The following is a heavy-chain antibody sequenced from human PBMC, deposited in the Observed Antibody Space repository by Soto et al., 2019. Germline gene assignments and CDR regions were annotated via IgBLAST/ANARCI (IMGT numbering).Heavy chain of an antibody. J-gene: IGHJ5*02. D-gene: IGHD6-6*01. V-gene: IGHV4-30-4*01. CDR2: IYHSGST. CDR1: GGSISSGDYY. CDR3: ARERPDGARLDP. Sequence: SETLSLTCTVSGGSISSGDYYWSWIRQPPGKSLEWIGYIYHSGSTYYNPSLKSRVTISVNTSKNQFSLKLSSVTAADTAVYYCARERPDGARLDPWGQGTLVTVSS.